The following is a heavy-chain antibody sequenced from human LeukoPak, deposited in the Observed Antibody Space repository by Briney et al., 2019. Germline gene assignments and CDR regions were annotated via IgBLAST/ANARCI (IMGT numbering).Heavy chain of an antibody. D-gene: IGHD3-22*01. Sequence: GASVKVSCKASGGTFSSYAIGWVRQAPGQGLEWMGGIIPIFGTANYAQKFQGRVTITADKSTSTAYMELSSLRSEDTAVYYCARWLLLHDAFDIWGQGTMVTVSS. CDR1: GGTFSSYA. V-gene: IGHV1-69*06. CDR3: ARWLLLHDAFDI. CDR2: IIPIFGTA. J-gene: IGHJ3*02.